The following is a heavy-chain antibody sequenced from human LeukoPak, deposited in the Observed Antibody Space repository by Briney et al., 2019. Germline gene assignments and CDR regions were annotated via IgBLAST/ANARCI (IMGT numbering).Heavy chain of an antibody. Sequence: PGGSLRLSCTTSGFTFGDYGFNWVRQAPGKGLEWVGFIRKKAHDWTPQYAASVQGRFTISRDDSKGIAYLEMNSLKTEDTAVYYCTRAGGYDNYLDYWGQGTPVTVPS. CDR3: TRAGGYDNYLDY. J-gene: IGHJ4*02. CDR1: GFTFGDYG. V-gene: IGHV3-49*04. CDR2: IRKKAHDWTP. D-gene: IGHD5-12*01.